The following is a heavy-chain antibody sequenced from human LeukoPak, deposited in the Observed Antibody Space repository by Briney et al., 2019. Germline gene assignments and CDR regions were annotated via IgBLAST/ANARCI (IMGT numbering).Heavy chain of an antibody. J-gene: IGHJ4*02. V-gene: IGHV3-23*01. D-gene: IGHD3-10*01. CDR3: AKLRGSGSGSHDY. CDR2: ISGSGGST. CDR1: GFTFSSFA. Sequence: GGSLRLSCAASGFTFSSFAMSWVRQAPGKGLEWVSAISGSGGSTYYADSVKGRFTISRDNSKNTLYLQMNSLRAEDTAVYYCAKLRGSGSGSHDYWGQGTLVTVSS.